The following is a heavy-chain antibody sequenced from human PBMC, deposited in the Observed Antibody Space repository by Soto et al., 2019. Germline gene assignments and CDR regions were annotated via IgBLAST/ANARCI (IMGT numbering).Heavy chain of an antibody. CDR1: GGSVSSGSYY. D-gene: IGHD3-22*01. J-gene: IGHJ5*02. CDR3: ARDRRYYYDSSGYPIYNWFDP. V-gene: IGHV4-61*01. Sequence: TLSLTCTVSGGSVSSGSYYWSWIRQPPGKGLEWIGYIYYSGSTNYNPSLKSRVTISVDTSKNQFSLKLSSVTAADTAVYYCARDRRYYYDSSGYPIYNWFDPWGQGTLVTVSS. CDR2: IYYSGST.